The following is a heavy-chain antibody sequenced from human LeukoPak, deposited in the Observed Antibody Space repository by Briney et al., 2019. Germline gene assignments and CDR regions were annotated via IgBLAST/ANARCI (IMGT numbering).Heavy chain of an antibody. CDR2: IIPILGIA. V-gene: IGHV1-69*04. CDR1: GGTFSSYA. J-gene: IGHJ4*02. CDR3: ASEITMVRGVIIDDY. D-gene: IGHD3-10*01. Sequence: GASVKVSCKASGGTFSSYAISWVRQAPGQGLVWMGRIIPILGIANYAQKFQGRVTITADKSTSTAYMELSSLRSEDTAVYDCASEITMVRGVIIDDYWGQGTLVTVSS.